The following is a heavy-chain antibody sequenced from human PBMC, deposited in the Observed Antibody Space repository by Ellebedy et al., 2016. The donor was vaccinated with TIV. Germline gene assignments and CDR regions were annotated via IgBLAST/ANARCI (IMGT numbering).Heavy chain of an antibody. CDR1: GFTFSSYA. CDR3: ARAEVATYYYYGMDV. CDR2: ISWNSGSI. J-gene: IGHJ6*02. Sequence: SLKISCAASGFTFSSYAMSWVRQAPGKGLEWVSGISWNSGSIGYADSVKGRFTISRDNAKNSLYLQMNSLRAEDTAVYYCARAEVATYYYYGMDVWGQGTTVTVSS. V-gene: IGHV3-9*01. D-gene: IGHD5-24*01.